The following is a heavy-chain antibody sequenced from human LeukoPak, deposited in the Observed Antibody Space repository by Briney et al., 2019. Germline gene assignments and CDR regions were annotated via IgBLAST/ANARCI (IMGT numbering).Heavy chain of an antibody. J-gene: IGHJ4*02. CDR3: ASNPLDYDILTGSGY. Sequence: PGGSLRLSCAASGFTFSSYSMNWVRQAPGKGLEWVSSINSRSRYMSYAESVKGRFTISRDNAKNSLYLQMNSLRAEDTAVYYCASNPLDYDILTGSGYWGQGTLVTVSS. CDR2: INSRSRYM. D-gene: IGHD3-9*01. CDR1: GFTFSSYS. V-gene: IGHV3-21*01.